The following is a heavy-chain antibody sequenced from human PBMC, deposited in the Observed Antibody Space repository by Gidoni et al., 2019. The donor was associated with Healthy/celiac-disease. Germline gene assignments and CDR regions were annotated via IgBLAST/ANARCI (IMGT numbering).Heavy chain of an antibody. CDR2: ISGSGGST. J-gene: IGHJ4*02. CDR1: GFTFCSYA. Sequence: EVQLVESGGGLVQRGGSLRPPCAASGFTFCSYAMSWVRQAPGKGVEWVSAISGSGGSTYYADSVKGRFTISRDNSKNTLYLQMNSLRAEDTAVYYCAKDYSGYSYGFFDYWGQGTLVTVSS. CDR3: AKDYSGYSYGFFDY. D-gene: IGHD5-18*01. V-gene: IGHV3-23*04.